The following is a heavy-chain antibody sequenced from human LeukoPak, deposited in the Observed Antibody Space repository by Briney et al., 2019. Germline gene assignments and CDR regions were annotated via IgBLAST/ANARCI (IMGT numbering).Heavy chain of an antibody. V-gene: IGHV3-21*01. D-gene: IGHD3-16*01. J-gene: IGHJ2*01. CDR1: GFTFGSYS. CDR2: ISASSAYI. Sequence: GGSLRLSCAASGFTFGSYSMNWVRQAPGKGLEWVSAISASSAYIYYRDSVKGRFTISRDNANNSLYLQLNSLRAEDTAVYYCARYDPARGGWYYDLWGRGTLVTVSS. CDR3: ARYDPARGGWYYDL.